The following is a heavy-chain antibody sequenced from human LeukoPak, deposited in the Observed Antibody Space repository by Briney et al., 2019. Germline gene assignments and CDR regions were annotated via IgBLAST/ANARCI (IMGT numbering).Heavy chain of an antibody. CDR1: GDSISSGNYY. J-gene: IGHJ4*02. D-gene: IGHD2-21*02. Sequence: SETLSLTCTVSGDSISSGNYYWSWIRQPAGKGLEWIGRIYTSGGTNYNPSLKSRVTISVDTSKNQFSLKLSSVTAADTAVYYCARVPPYCGGDCYFDYWGQGTLVTVSA. CDR3: ARVPPYCGGDCYFDY. CDR2: IYTSGGT. V-gene: IGHV4-61*02.